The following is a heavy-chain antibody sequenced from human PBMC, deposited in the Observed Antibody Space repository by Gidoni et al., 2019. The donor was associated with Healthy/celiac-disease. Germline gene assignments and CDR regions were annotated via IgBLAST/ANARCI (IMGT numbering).Heavy chain of an antibody. D-gene: IGHD5-18*01. CDR1: GFTVSSNY. Sequence: EVQLVESGGGLVQPGGSLRLSCAASGFTVSSNYMSWVRQAPGKGLGWVSVIYSGGSTYYADSVKGRFTISRDNSKNTLYLQMNSLRAEDTAVYYCARQDTAMAPMIFDIWGQGTMVTVSS. J-gene: IGHJ3*02. CDR2: IYSGGST. V-gene: IGHV3-66*04. CDR3: ARQDTAMAPMIFDI.